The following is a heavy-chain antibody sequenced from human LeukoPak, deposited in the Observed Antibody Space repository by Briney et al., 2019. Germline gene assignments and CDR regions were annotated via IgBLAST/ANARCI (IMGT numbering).Heavy chain of an antibody. J-gene: IGHJ3*02. Sequence: SETLSLTCSVSSGSIINSNYYWCWIRQPPGKGVEWNGSIYYSGSTYYHPSLKSRVTISVDTSKNQFSLKLSSVTAADTAVYYCARHRQGYYYDSSGPRGALFDIGGQGTMVTVSS. D-gene: IGHD3-22*01. CDR2: IYYSGST. V-gene: IGHV4-39*07. CDR1: SGSIINSNYY. CDR3: ARHRQGYYYDSSGPRGALFDI.